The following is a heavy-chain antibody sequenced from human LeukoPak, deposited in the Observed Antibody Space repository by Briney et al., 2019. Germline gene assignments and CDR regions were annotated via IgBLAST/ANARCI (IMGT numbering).Heavy chain of an antibody. CDR1: GGSISSYY. J-gene: IGHJ3*02. CDR3: ARDSPRRYSGSYDAFDI. D-gene: IGHD1-26*01. CDR2: IYTSGST. V-gene: IGHV4-4*07. Sequence: SETLSLTCTVSGGSISSYYWSWIRQPAGKGLEWIGRIYTSGSTNYNPSLKSRVTMSVDTSKNQFSLKLSSVTAADTAVYYCARDSPRRYSGSYDAFDIWGQGTMVTVSS.